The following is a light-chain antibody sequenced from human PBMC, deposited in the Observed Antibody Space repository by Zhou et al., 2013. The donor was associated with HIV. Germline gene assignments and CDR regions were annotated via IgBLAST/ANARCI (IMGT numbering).Light chain of an antibody. V-gene: IGKV1-12*01. Sequence: DIQMTQSPSSVSASVGDRVTTTCRASQDISSWLAWYQQKPGKAPKLLIYAASSLQSGVPSRFSGSESGTDFTLTISNLQPEDLATYYCQQANSFPFTFGPGTRVEIK. J-gene: IGKJ3*01. CDR3: QQANSFPFT. CDR2: AAS. CDR1: QDISSW.